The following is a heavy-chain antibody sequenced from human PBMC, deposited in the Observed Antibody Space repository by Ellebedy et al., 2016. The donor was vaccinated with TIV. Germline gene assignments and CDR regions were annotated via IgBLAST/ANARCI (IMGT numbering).Heavy chain of an antibody. V-gene: IGHV1-46*01. CDR1: GYTFTSYY. Sequence: ASVKVSCXASGYTFTSYYMHWVRQAPGQGLEWMGIINPSGGSTSYAQKFQGRVTMTRDTSTCTVYMELSSLRSEDTAVYYCAREGGITRKGNGMDVWGQGTTVTVSS. CDR3: AREGGITRKGNGMDV. J-gene: IGHJ6*02. CDR2: INPSGGST. D-gene: IGHD3-10*01.